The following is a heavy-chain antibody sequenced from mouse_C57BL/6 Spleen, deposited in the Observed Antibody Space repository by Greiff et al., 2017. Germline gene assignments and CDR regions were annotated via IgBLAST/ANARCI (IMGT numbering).Heavy chain of an antibody. V-gene: IGHV1-63*01. J-gene: IGHJ4*01. CDR2: IYPGGGYT. CDR1: GYTFTNYW. Sequence: QVQLQQSGAELVRPGTSVKMSCKASGYTFTNYWIGWAKQRPGHGLEWIGDIYPGGGYTNYNEKFKGKATLTADKSSSTAYMQFSSLTSEDSAIYYCARRANSNLYYYAMDYWGQGTSVTVSS. D-gene: IGHD2-5*01. CDR3: ARRANSNLYYYAMDY.